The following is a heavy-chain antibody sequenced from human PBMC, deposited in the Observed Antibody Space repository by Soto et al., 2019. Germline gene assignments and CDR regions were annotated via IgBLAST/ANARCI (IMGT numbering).Heavy chain of an antibody. CDR2: ISAYSGDT. CDR3: PRAGSGFLPSDY. D-gene: IGHD6-19*01. V-gene: IGHV1-18*01. Sequence: QVPLVQSGAEVKKPGASVKGSCKGSGYTFSTYAIAWVRQAPGQGLEWMAWISAYSGDTNYAPKVQGRATLTTDTSTSTAYLELRSLTSAESAVYYCPRAGSGFLPSDYWGQGTLVTVSS. CDR1: GYTFSTYA. J-gene: IGHJ4*02.